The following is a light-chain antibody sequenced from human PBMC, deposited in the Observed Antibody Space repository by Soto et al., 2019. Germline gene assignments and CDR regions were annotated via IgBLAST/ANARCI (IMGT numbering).Light chain of an antibody. J-gene: IGKJ1*01. CDR3: QQYNNWPRRT. Sequence: EIVMTQSPATLSVSPGERATLSCRASQSVSSNLAWYQQKPGQAPRLLIYGASTRATGIPARFSGSGSGTVFTLTISSLQSEDFAVYYCQQYNNWPRRTFGQGTKVEIK. V-gene: IGKV3-15*01. CDR1: QSVSSN. CDR2: GAS.